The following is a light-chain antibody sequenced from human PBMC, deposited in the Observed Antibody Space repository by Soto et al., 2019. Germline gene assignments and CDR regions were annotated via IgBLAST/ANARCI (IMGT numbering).Light chain of an antibody. J-gene: IGKJ4*01. CDR3: QQANSFPLT. CDR1: QDISSW. CDR2: AAS. Sequence: DIQMTQSPSSVSAYVGDRVTITCRASQDISSWLAWYQHKPGKAPSLLIYAASSLQSGVPSRFRGSGSGTDFALTIAGLESEDFATYYCQQANSFPLTFGGGTKVEIK. V-gene: IGKV1D-12*01.